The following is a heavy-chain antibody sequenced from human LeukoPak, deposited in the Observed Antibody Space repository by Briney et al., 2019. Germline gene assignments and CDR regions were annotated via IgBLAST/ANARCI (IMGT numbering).Heavy chain of an antibody. V-gene: IGHV1-69*05. D-gene: IGHD1-26*01. CDR2: IIPIFGTA. J-gene: IGHJ6*02. Sequence: ASVKVSCKASGGTFSSYAISWVRQAPGQGLEWMGGIIPIFGTANYAQKFQGRVTITTDESTSTAYMELRSLRSDDTAVYYCASPSGNSGSYYYYYYGMDVWGQGTTVTVSS. CDR3: ASPSGNSGSYYYYYYGMDV. CDR1: GGTFSSYA.